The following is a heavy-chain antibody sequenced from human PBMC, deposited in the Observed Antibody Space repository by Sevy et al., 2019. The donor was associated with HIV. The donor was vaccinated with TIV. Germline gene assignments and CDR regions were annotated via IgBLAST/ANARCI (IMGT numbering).Heavy chain of an antibody. D-gene: IGHD3-22*01. CDR3: ARDQYDSSGYYYSYSGMDV. CDR2: ISAYSGNT. J-gene: IGHJ6*02. V-gene: IGHV1-18*01. CDR1: GYTFTSYG. Sequence: ASVKVSCKASGYTFTSYGINWVRQAPGQGLEWMGWISAYSGNTNYAQNLQGRVTMTTDTFTSTAYMELRSLTSDDTAVYYCARDQYDSSGYYYSYSGMDVWGQGTTVTVSS.